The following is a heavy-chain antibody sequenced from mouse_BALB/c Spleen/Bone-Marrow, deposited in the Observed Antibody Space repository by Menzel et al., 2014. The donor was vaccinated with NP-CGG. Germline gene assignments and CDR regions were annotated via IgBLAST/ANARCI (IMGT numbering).Heavy chain of an antibody. J-gene: IGHJ3*01. Sequence: EVKLMESGAALVKPGASVKLSCTVSGFNIKDTYMHWVQQRPEQGLEWIGRIDPANGNIKYDPKFQGKATITANTSSNTACLQLSSLTSEDTAVYYCATYYRYDRRFAYWGEGTLVTVSA. CDR3: ATYYRYDRRFAY. V-gene: IGHV14-3*02. CDR2: IDPANGNI. CDR1: GFNIKDTY. D-gene: IGHD2-14*01.